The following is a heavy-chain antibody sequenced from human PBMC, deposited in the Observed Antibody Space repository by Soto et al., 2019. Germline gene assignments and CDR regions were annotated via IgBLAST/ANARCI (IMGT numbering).Heavy chain of an antibody. J-gene: IGHJ6*02. CDR3: ARVPSPFDYYYAMDV. D-gene: IGHD3-16*01. Sequence: SETLSLTCAVYGGSIISGNKYWIWIRQPPGKGLEWIGYIFSSGTTYYNPSLKSRLTMSLDASQNQFSLKLNSLTDADTAVYFCARVPSPFDYYYAMDVWGQGTTVTVSS. V-gene: IGHV4-30-4*01. CDR2: IFSSGTT. CDR1: GGSIISGNKY.